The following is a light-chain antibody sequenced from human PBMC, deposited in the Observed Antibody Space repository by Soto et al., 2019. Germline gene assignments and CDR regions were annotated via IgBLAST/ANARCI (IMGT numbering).Light chain of an antibody. J-gene: IGLJ2*01. CDR2: PDN. CDR3: QAWDRSTVV. V-gene: IGLV3-1*01. Sequence: SYELTQPPSVSVSPGHTASITCSGDKLGDKYACWYQQKPGQSPVLVIYPDNKRPSEIPERFSGSNSGNTATLTISGTQAMDEADYYCQAWDRSTVVFGGGTKLTFL. CDR1: KLGDKY.